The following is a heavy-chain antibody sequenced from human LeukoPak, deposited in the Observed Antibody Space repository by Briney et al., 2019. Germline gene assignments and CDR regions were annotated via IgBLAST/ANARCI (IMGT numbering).Heavy chain of an antibody. D-gene: IGHD3-22*01. Sequence: GGSLRLSCAASGFTFSSYAMSWVRQAPGKGLEWVSATSGSGGSTYYADSVKGRFTISRDNSKNTLYLQMNSLRAEDTAVYYCAKDHYYDSSGYYVGGGTDYWGQGTLVTVSS. CDR1: GFTFSSYA. CDR2: TSGSGGST. CDR3: AKDHYYDSSGYYVGGGTDY. V-gene: IGHV3-23*01. J-gene: IGHJ4*02.